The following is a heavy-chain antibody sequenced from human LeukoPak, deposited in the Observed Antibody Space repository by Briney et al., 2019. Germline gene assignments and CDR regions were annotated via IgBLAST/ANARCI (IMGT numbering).Heavy chain of an antibody. CDR2: IIPIFGTE. V-gene: IGHV1-69*05. Sequence: SVKVSCKASGGTFSSYAISWVRQAPGQGLEWMGRIIPIFGTENYAQKFQGRVTITTDESTRTAYMELSSLRSEDTAVYYCARDQPLLDYYGRSGGMVHWGQGTLVTVSS. CDR1: GGTFSSYA. CDR3: ARDQPLLDYYGRSGGMVH. J-gene: IGHJ4*02. D-gene: IGHD3-22*01.